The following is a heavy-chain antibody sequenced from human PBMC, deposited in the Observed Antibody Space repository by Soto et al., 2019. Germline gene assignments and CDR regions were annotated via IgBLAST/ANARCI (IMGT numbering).Heavy chain of an antibody. J-gene: IGHJ6*03. V-gene: IGHV3-20*01. CDR3: AKVSGSGSYYYYMDV. D-gene: IGHD3-10*01. CDR1: GFTFDDYG. Sequence: PGGFLRLSCAASGFTFDDYGMSWVRQATGKGLEWVSGINWNGGSTGYADSVKGGFTISRDNAKNSLYLQMNSLRAEDTAFYHFAKVSGSGSYYYYMDVWGKGTTVTVSS. CDR2: INWNGGST.